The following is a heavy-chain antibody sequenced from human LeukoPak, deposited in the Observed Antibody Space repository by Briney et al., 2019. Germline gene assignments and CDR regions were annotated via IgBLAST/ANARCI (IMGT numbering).Heavy chain of an antibody. CDR1: GFTFSSYA. Sequence: GVSLRLFCAASGFTFSSYAMRWVRQAPGQGLQWVSGINDLGATFYADYVKARFTISRENSKNKMYLQMNSLRAEDTAVYYCSKDHCTTTRCIAGFDFWGQGTLVTVSS. V-gene: IGHV3-23*01. D-gene: IGHD2-2*01. CDR2: INDLGAT. CDR3: SKDHCTTTRCIAGFDF. J-gene: IGHJ4*02.